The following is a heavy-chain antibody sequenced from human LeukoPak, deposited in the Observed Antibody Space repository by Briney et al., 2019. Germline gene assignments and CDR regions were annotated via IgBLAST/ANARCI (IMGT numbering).Heavy chain of an antibody. CDR2: ISSSSSYI. J-gene: IGHJ4*02. CDR3: ARDRGTFGSYPHDY. CDR1: GFTFNIYS. Sequence: GGSLRLSCAASGFTFNIYSMNWVRQAPGEGLEWVSSISSSSSYIYYADSVKGRFTISRDNAKNSLYLQMNSLRAEDTAVYYCARDRGTFGSYPHDYWGQGTLVTVSS. V-gene: IGHV3-21*01. D-gene: IGHD1-26*01.